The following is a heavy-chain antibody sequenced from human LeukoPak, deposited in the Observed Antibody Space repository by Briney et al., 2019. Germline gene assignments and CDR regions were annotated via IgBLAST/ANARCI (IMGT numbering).Heavy chain of an antibody. CDR1: GFTFSSYG. CDR2: IWYDGSNK. CDR3: ARTSGTGWSY. Sequence: GRSLRLSCAASGFTFSSYGMHWVRQASGKGLEWVAVIWYDGSNKYYADSVKGRFTISRDNSKNTLYLQMNSLRAEDTAVYYCARTSGTGWSYWGQGTLVTVSS. D-gene: IGHD3-9*01. J-gene: IGHJ4*02. V-gene: IGHV3-33*01.